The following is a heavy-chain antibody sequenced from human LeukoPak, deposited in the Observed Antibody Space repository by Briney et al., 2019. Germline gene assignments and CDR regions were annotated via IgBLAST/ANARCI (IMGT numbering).Heavy chain of an antibody. CDR3: ARFSYGFSLDY. Sequence: SETLSLTCTVSGGSISSYYWSWLRQPPGKGLEWIGYIYNSGRTNYNPSLKSRVTISVDTSKNQFSLKLSSVTAADTAVYYCARFSYGFSLDYWGQGTLVTVSS. CDR2: IYNSGRT. D-gene: IGHD5-18*01. J-gene: IGHJ4*02. CDR1: GGSISSYY. V-gene: IGHV4-59*01.